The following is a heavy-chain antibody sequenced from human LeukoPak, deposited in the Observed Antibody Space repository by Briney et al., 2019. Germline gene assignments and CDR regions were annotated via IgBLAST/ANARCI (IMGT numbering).Heavy chain of an antibody. D-gene: IGHD6-19*01. V-gene: IGHV3-23*01. J-gene: IGHJ4*02. CDR2: ISGSGGST. Sequence: PGGSLRLSCAASGFTFSGYAMSWVRQAPGKGLEWVSVISGSGGSTHYADSVKGRFTISGDNSKNTLYLQMNSLRAEDTAVYYCARDRLYSSGWNYFDYWGQGTLVTVSS. CDR3: ARDRLYSSGWNYFDY. CDR1: GFTFSGYA.